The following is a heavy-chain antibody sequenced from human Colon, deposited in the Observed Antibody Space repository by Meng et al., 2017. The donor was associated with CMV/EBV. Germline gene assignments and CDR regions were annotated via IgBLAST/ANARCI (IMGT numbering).Heavy chain of an antibody. CDR2: VYYNGNT. D-gene: IGHD3/OR15-3a*01. CDR3: ATLYYDFWGRYNMDV. CDR1: GASISGYY. Sequence: SETLSLTCTVAGASISGYYWSWIRQPPGKGLEWIGNVYYNGNTNNSPSLKSRLAISMDPSKNHFSLKLSSVTAADTATYYCATLYYDFWGRYNMDVWGQGTTVTVSS. V-gene: IGHV4-59*12. J-gene: IGHJ6*03.